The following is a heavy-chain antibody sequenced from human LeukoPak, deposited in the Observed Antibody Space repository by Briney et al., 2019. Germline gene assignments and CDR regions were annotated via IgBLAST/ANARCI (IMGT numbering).Heavy chain of an antibody. D-gene: IGHD1-26*01. V-gene: IGHV3-30*02. CDR3: ANIWDNFDY. CDR1: GFTVSSNY. CDR2: IRYDGSNK. Sequence: GGSLRLSCAASGFTVSSNYMSWVRQAPGKGLEWVAFIRYDGSNKYYADSVKGRFTISRDNSKNTLYLQMNSLRAEDTAVHYCANIWDNFDYWGQGTLVTVSS. J-gene: IGHJ4*02.